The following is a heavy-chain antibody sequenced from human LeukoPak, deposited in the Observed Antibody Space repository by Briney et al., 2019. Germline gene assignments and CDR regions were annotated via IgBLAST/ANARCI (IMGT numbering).Heavy chain of an antibody. V-gene: IGHV3-74*01. CDR2: INSDGTTT. J-gene: IGHJ6*03. CDR1: GFTFSNYW. CDR3: ASKPMYYYYYMDV. Sequence: GGSLRLSCAASGFTFSNYWMHWVRQAPGKGLVWVSLINSDGTTTNYADSVKGRFTISRDNAKNTLYLQVNSLRADDTAVYYCASKPMYYYYYMDVWGKGTTVTVSS. D-gene: IGHD2-2*01.